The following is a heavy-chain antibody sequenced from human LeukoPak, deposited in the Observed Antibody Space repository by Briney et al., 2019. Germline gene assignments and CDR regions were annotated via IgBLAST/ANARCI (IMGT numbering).Heavy chain of an antibody. V-gene: IGHV3-30-3*01. Sequence: GGSLRLSCAASGLTFSSSAMHWVRQAPGKGLVWLALISHDGTKRLYAESVKGRFTISRDTSKNTLYLQMNSLRAEDTALYYCAKDMASGSYFPNYFDYWGQGTLVTVSS. D-gene: IGHD1-26*01. CDR2: ISHDGTKR. J-gene: IGHJ4*02. CDR1: GLTFSSSA. CDR3: AKDMASGSYFPNYFDY.